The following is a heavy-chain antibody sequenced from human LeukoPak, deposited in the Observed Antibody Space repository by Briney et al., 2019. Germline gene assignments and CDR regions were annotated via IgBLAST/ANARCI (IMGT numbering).Heavy chain of an antibody. CDR1: GGSISSYY. CDR2: IYYSGST. Sequence: SETLSLTCTVSGGSISSYYWSWIRQPPGKGLEWIGSIYYSGSTYYNPSLKSRVTISVDTSKNQFSLKLSSVTAADTAVYYCARPNGSGSYYYIDYWGQGTLVTVSS. D-gene: IGHD3-10*01. J-gene: IGHJ4*02. V-gene: IGHV4-59*05. CDR3: ARPNGSGSYYYIDY.